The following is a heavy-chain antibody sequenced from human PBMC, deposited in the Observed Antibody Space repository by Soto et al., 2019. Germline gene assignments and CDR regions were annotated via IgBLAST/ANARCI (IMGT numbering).Heavy chain of an antibody. V-gene: IGHV3-7*01. Sequence: EVQLVESGGGLVQPGGSLRLSCAASGFSFSSYWMSWVRQAPGKGLEWVANIKQDGSEKYYVDSVKGRFTISRDNAKKSLFLQMNCLRAEDTAVYYCARVPHYYYGSGSNGTKGAFDIWGQVKMVTVSS. CDR2: IKQDGSEK. D-gene: IGHD3-10*01. J-gene: IGHJ3*02. CDR1: GFSFSSYW. CDR3: ARVPHYYYGSGSNGTKGAFDI.